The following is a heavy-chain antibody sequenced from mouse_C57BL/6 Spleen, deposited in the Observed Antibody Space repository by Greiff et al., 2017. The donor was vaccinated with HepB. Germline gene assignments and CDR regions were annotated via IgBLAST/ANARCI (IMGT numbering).Heavy chain of an antibody. CDR3: ARVDYYYGSSYDY. J-gene: IGHJ2*01. V-gene: IGHV5-16*01. CDR1: GFTFSDYY. Sequence: EVMLVESEGGLVQPGSSMKLSCTASGFTFSDYYMAWVRQVPEKGLEWVANINYDGSSTYYLDSLKSRFIISRDNAKNILYLQMSSLKSEDTATYYCARVDYYYGSSYDYWGQGTTLTVSS. CDR2: INYDGSST. D-gene: IGHD1-1*01.